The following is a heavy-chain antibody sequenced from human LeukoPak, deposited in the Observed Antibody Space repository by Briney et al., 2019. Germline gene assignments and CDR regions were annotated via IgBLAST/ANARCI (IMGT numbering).Heavy chain of an antibody. CDR2: ISYDGSNK. CDR1: GFTFNSFG. D-gene: IGHD3-10*01. V-gene: IGHV3-30*03. Sequence: PGGSLRLSCAASGFTFNSFGTHWVRQAPGKGLEWVAVISYDGSNKYYADSVKGRFTISRDNAENSLYLQMNGLRAVDTAVYYCARDLYYYGSGNYVPGLPDYWGQGTLVTVSS. CDR3: ARDLYYYGSGNYVPGLPDY. J-gene: IGHJ4*02.